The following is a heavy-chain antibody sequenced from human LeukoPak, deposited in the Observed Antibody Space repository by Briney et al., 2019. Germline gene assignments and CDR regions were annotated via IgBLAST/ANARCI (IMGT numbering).Heavy chain of an antibody. D-gene: IGHD6-19*01. V-gene: IGHV3-23*01. Sequence: EGSLRLSCAASGFTFSSYAMSWVRQAPGKGLEWVSAISGSGGSTYYADSVKGRFTISRDNSKNTLYLQMNSLRAEDTAVYYCAKDIPGYSSGWYVSLPGYWGQGTLVTVSS. J-gene: IGHJ4*02. CDR2: ISGSGGST. CDR3: AKDIPGYSSGWYVSLPGY. CDR1: GFTFSSYA.